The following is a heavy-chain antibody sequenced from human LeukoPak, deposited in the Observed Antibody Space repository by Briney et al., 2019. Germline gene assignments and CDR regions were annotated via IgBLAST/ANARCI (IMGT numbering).Heavy chain of an antibody. CDR2: VFIGGST. D-gene: IGHD6-13*01. CDR1: GGSISAYY. Sequence: SETLTLTCTISGGSISAYYWSWVRQPAGKGLEWIGRVFIGGSTNYNPSLKTPVTISLDKAKNQSSLRLTSVTPADPAVYYCARQPASAITFDSWGQGTLVAVSS. J-gene: IGHJ4*02. CDR3: ARQPASAITFDS. V-gene: IGHV4-4*07.